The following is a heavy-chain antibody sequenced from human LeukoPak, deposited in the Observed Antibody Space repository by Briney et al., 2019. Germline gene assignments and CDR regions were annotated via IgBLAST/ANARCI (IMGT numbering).Heavy chain of an antibody. V-gene: IGHV1-18*01. J-gene: IGHJ5*02. CDR3: ARASPPSGAAAGMIWFDP. D-gene: IGHD6-13*01. CDR1: GYTFTRYG. Sequence: ASVKVSCKASGYTFTRYGISWVRQAPGQGLEWMGWISAYNGNTNYAQKLQGRVTMTTDTSTSTAYMELRSLRSDDTAVYYCARASPPSGAAAGMIWFDPWGQGTLVTVSS. CDR2: ISAYNGNT.